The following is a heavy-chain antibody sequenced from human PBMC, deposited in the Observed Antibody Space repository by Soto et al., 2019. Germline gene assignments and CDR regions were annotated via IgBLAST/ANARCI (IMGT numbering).Heavy chain of an antibody. V-gene: IGHV4-31*03. Sequence: PSETLSLTCTVSGGSISSGGYYWSWIRQHPGKGLEWIGYIYYSGSTYYSPSLKSRVTISVDTSKNQFSLKLSSVTAADTAVYYCARVKTYYDFWSGLTWGQGTLVTVSS. D-gene: IGHD3-3*01. CDR3: ARVKTYYDFWSGLT. CDR2: IYYSGST. J-gene: IGHJ5*02. CDR1: GGSISSGGYY.